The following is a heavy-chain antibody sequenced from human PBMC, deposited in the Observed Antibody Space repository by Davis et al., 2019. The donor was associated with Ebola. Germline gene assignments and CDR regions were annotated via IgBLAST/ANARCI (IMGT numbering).Heavy chain of an antibody. Sequence: GGSLRLSCAASGFTFSSYAMSWVRQAPGKGLDWVAFISYDGVNKYYADSVKGRFTISRDNSKNTLYLQMNSLRPEDTAVYYCAKSMGVAGPFDYWGQGTLVTVSS. CDR2: ISYDGVNK. J-gene: IGHJ4*02. D-gene: IGHD6-19*01. CDR1: GFTFSSYA. CDR3: AKSMGVAGPFDY. V-gene: IGHV3-30-3*02.